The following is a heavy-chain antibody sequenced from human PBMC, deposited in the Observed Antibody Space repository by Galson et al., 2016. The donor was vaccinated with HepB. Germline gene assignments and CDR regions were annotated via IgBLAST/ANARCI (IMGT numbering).Heavy chain of an antibody. D-gene: IGHD5-12*01. Sequence: SLRLSCAASGFTVSTNYLAWVRQAPGKGLEWVCVIYNGGNTYYADSVRGRFTVSKDRSSNAVDLQMDRLRLDDTALYFCARVPTDVGTFWFDPLGQGTLVTVSS. V-gene: IGHV3-66*02. J-gene: IGHJ5*02. CDR1: GFTVSTNY. CDR2: IYNGGNT. CDR3: ARVPTDVGTFWFDP.